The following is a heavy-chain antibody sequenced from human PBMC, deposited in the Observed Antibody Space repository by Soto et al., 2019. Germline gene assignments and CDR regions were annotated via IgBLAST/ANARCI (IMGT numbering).Heavy chain of an antibody. CDR2: ISAYNGNT. J-gene: IGHJ4*01. V-gene: IGHV1-18*01. CDR1: GYTFTSYG. D-gene: IGHD2-8*01. Sequence: GASVKVSCKASGYTFTSYGISWVRQAPGQGLEWMGWISAYNGNTNYAQKLQGRFTISRDNSKSTLYLQMSSLRAEDTAVYYCARAFCTNGVCYYFFDYWGHGTLVTVSS. CDR3: ARAFCTNGVCYYFFDY.